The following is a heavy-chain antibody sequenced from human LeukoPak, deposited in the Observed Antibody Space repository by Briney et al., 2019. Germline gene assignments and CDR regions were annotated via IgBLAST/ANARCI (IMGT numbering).Heavy chain of an antibody. CDR3: AREGEGGFEENYYDSSGYFDY. Sequence: TGRSLRLSCAASGFTFSSYAMHWVRQAPGEGLEWVAVISYDGSNKYYADSVKGRFTISKDNSKNTLYLQMNSLRAEDTAVYYCAREGEGGFEENYYDSSGYFDYWGQGTLVTVSS. D-gene: IGHD3-22*01. V-gene: IGHV3-30-3*01. CDR1: GFTFSSYA. J-gene: IGHJ4*02. CDR2: ISYDGSNK.